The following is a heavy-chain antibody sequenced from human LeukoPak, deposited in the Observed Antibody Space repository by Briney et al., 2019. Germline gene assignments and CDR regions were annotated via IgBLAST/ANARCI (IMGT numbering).Heavy chain of an antibody. Sequence: SVTLTCTASGYTFTGQYIPWVRQAPGQGPEWMGWINPNSGGTNYAQKFKGRVTMTSDTSISTAYMEVSSLRSDDTAVYYCARSYSYDSSGYYGAKWGQ. D-gene: IGHD3-22*01. CDR1: GYTFTGQY. V-gene: IGHV1-2*02. CDR2: INPNSGGT. CDR3: ARSYSYDSSGYYGAK. J-gene: IGHJ1*01.